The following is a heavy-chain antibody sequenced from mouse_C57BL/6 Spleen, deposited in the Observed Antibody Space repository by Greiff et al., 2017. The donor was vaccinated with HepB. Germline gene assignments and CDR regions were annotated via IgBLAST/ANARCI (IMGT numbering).Heavy chain of an antibody. J-gene: IGHJ2*01. D-gene: IGHD1-1*01. V-gene: IGHV1-7*01. CDR3: ARDYGSSYPYYFDY. CDR1: GYTFTSYW. CDR2: INPSSGYT. Sequence: LVESGAELAKPGASVKLSCKASGYTFTSYWMHWVKQRPGQGLEWIGYINPSSGYTKYNQKFKDKATLTAAKSSSTAYMQLSSLTYEDSAVYYCARDYGSSYPYYFDYWGQGTTLTVSS.